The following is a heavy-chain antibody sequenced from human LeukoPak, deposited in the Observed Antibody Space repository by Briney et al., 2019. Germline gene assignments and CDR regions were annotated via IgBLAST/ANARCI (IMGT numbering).Heavy chain of an antibody. CDR3: ARERVYGEYWFDP. CDR2: ISAYNGNT. CDR1: GYTFTSYD. V-gene: IGHV1-18*01. D-gene: IGHD4-17*01. J-gene: IGHJ5*02. Sequence: GASVKVSCKASGYTFTSYDINWVRQATGQGLEWMGWISAYNGNTNYAQKLQGRVTMTTGTSTSTAYMELRSLRSDDTAVYYCARERVYGEYWFDPWGQGTLVTVSS.